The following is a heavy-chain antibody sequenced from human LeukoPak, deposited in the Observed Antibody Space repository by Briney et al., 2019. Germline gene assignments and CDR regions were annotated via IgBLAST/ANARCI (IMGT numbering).Heavy chain of an antibody. D-gene: IGHD6-13*01. CDR1: GYTFTSYD. J-gene: IGHJ6*02. Sequence: ASVKVSCKASGYTFTSYDINWVRQATGQGLEWMGWMSPNSGNTGYAQKFQGRVTMTRNTSISTAYMELSSLRSEDTAVYYCARGPYSSSWYDHFYGMDVWGQGTTVTVSS. CDR3: ARGPYSSSWYDHFYGMDV. V-gene: IGHV1-8*01. CDR2: MSPNSGNT.